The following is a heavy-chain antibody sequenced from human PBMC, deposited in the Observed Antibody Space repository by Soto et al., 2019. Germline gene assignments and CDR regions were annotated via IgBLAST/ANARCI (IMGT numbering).Heavy chain of an antibody. CDR3: ANLYYVIWYFDL. J-gene: IGHJ2*01. V-gene: IGHV4-39*01. CDR1: GGSISSSSYY. Sequence: QLQLQESGPGLVKPSDTLSLTCTVSGGSISSSSYYWGWIRQPPGKGLEWIGSIYYSGSTYSNPSLKSRVTISVDTSKNQFSLKLSSVTAADTAVYDCANLYYVIWYFDLWGRGTLVTVSS. D-gene: IGHD2-8*01. CDR2: IYYSGST.